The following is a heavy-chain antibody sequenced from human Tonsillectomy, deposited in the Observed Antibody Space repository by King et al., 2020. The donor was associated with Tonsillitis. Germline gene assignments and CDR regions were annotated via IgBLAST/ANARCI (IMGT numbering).Heavy chain of an antibody. CDR1: GGSISSYY. CDR2: IYYSGST. J-gene: IGHJ6*02. V-gene: IGHV4-59*01. Sequence: QLQESGPGLVKPSETLSLTCTVSGGSISSYYWSWIRQPPGKGLEWIGYIYYSGSTNYNPSLKSRVTISVDTSKKQFSLKLSSVTAADTAVYYCARLIVPAARGIFYYYYNGMDVWDQGTTVTVSS. D-gene: IGHD2-2*01. CDR3: ARLIVPAARGIFYYYYNGMDV.